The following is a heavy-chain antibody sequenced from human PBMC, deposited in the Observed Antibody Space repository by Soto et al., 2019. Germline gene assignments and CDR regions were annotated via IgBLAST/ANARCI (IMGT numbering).Heavy chain of an antibody. J-gene: IGHJ4*02. D-gene: IGHD3-3*01. V-gene: IGHV6-1*01. Sequence: PSRTLSLTCAISGDSVSSNSASWNWIRQSPSRGLEWLGRTYYRSKWNNDYSVYMKSRKSIDPDTSKNKLSLQLTSVTPEDTAVYYCTIESMSGLSAYWGQGTRATFSP. CDR2: TYYRSKWNN. CDR3: TIESMSGLSAY. CDR1: GDSVSSNSAS.